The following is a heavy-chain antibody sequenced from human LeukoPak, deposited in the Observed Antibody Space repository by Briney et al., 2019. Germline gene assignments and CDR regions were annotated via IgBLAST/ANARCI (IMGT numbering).Heavy chain of an antibody. V-gene: IGHV3-30-3*01. CDR1: GFTFSSYA. CDR2: ISYDGSNK. D-gene: IGHD3/OR15-3a*01. J-gene: IGHJ3*02. CDR3: AREMDGAFDI. Sequence: GGSLRLSCAASGFTFSSYAMHWVRQAPGKGLEWVAVISYDGSNKYYADSVKGRFTISRDNSKNTLYLQMNSLRAEDTAVYYCAREMDGAFDIWGQGTMVTVYS.